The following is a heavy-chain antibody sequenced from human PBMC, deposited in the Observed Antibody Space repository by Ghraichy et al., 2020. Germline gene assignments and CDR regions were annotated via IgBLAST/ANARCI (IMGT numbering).Heavy chain of an antibody. D-gene: IGHD3-22*01. V-gene: IGHV4-39*02. CDR2: IYYSGAT. Sequence: SETLSLTCTVSGGSISNSSYYWGWIRQPPVKGLEWIGSIYYSGATHYSPSLKSRLTISVDTSENHFSLRLSSVTAADTAVDYCARGYYDGSGSDDAFDVWGQGTLVTVSS. CDR1: GGSISNSSYY. CDR3: ARGYYDGSGSDDAFDV. J-gene: IGHJ3*01.